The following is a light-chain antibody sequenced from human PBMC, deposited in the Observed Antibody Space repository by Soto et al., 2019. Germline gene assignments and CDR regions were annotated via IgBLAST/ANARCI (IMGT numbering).Light chain of an antibody. CDR1: QSVSSSY. V-gene: IGKV3-20*01. Sequence: EIVLTQSPGTLSLSPGERAALSCRANQSVSSSYLAWYQQKPGQAPRLLIYGASSRATGIPDRFSGSGSGTDFTLTISRLEPEDLAVYYCQQYDSSPVTFGQGTKVEIK. J-gene: IGKJ1*01. CDR3: QQYDSSPVT. CDR2: GAS.